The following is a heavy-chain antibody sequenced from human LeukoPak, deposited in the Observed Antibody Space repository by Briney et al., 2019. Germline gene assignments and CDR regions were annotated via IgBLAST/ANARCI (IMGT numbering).Heavy chain of an antibody. V-gene: IGHV4-39*07. CDR1: GGSISSSSYY. D-gene: IGHD6-25*01. CDR3: ARGDLGRGSGYYFYYYMDV. J-gene: IGHJ6*03. CDR2: IYYSGST. Sequence: SETLSLTCTVSGGSISSSSYYWGWIRQPPGKGLEWIGSIYYSGSTYYNPSLKSRVTISVDTAKNQFSLKVSSVTAADTAVYYCARGDLGRGSGYYFYYYMDVWGKGTTVTVSS.